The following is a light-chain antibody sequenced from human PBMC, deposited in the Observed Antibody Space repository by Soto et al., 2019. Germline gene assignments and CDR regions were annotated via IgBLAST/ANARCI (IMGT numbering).Light chain of an antibody. J-gene: IGLJ1*01. Sequence: SVLTQPASVSGSPGQAITISCSGTSSDVGAFNYVSWYQQHPGKAPKLMIYDVSNRPSGVSNRFSGSKSGNTASLTISGLRAEDEADYYCSSYATGSPYVFGPGTKVTVL. CDR1: SSDVGAFNY. CDR2: DVS. CDR3: SSYATGSPYV. V-gene: IGLV2-14*03.